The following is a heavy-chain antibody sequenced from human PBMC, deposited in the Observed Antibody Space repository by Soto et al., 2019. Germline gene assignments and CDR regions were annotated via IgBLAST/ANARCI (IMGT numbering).Heavy chain of an antibody. CDR2: ISGSGGST. J-gene: IGHJ3*02. CDR3: AKESYDYIWGSYRYSGRGAFDI. CDR1: GFTFSSYA. V-gene: IGHV3-23*01. D-gene: IGHD3-16*02. Sequence: PGGSLRLSCAASGFTFSSYAMSWVRQAPGKGLEWVSAISGSGGSTYYADSVKGRFTISRDNSKNTLYLQMNSLRAEDTAVYYCAKESYDYIWGSYRYSGRGAFDIWGQGTMVTVS.